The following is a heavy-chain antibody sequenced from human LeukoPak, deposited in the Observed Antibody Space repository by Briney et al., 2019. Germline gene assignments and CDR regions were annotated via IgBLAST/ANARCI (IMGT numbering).Heavy chain of an antibody. V-gene: IGHV4-34*08. CDR3: AASDIVVVPAAIPTPYNWFDP. CDR2: INHSGST. J-gene: IGHJ5*02. Sequence: GSLRLSCTASGFTFADYAMSWVREAPGKGLEWIGEINHSGSTNYNPSLKSRVTISVDTSKNQFSLKLSYVTAADTAVYYCAASDIVVVPAAIPTPYNWFDPWGQGTLVTVSS. D-gene: IGHD2-2*01. CDR1: GFTFADYA.